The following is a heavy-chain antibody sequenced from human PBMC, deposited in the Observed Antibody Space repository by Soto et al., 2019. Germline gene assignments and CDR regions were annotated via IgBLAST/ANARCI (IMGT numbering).Heavy chain of an antibody. CDR1: GFTFSSYS. V-gene: IGHV3-21*01. CDR3: ARGAKGGSGYRFDY. D-gene: IGHD3-22*01. J-gene: IGHJ4*02. Sequence: EVQLVESGGGLVKPGGSLRLSCAASGFTFSSYSMNWVRQAPGKGLEWVSSISSSSSYIYYADSVKGRFTISRDNAKKSLYLQMNSLRAEDTAVYYCARGAKGGSGYRFDYWGQGTLVTVSS. CDR2: ISSSSSYI.